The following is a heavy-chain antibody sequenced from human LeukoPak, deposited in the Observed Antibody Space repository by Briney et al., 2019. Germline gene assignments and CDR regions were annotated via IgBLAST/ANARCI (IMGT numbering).Heavy chain of an antibody. CDR2: IYYSGST. CDR1: GGSISSYY. Sequence: SETLSLTCTVSGGSISSYYWSWLRQPPGKGLEWIGYIYYSGSTNYNPSLKSRVTISVDTSKNQFSLKLSSVTAADTAVYYCARSTYCSGGSCSHKWFDPWGQGTLVTVSS. V-gene: IGHV4-59*12. D-gene: IGHD2-15*01. CDR3: ARSTYCSGGSCSHKWFDP. J-gene: IGHJ5*02.